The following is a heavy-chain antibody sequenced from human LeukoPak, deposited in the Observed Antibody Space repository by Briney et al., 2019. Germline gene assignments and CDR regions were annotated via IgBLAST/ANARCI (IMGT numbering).Heavy chain of an antibody. D-gene: IGHD5-18*01. CDR3: ARGKIVYVSRLWSPNWFDP. CDR2: INHSGST. V-gene: IGHV4-34*01. CDR1: GGSFSGYY. J-gene: IGHJ5*02. Sequence: SETLSLTCAVYGGSFSGYYWSWIRQPPGKGLEWIGEINHSGSTNYNPSLKSRVTISVDTSKNQFSLKLSSVTAADTAVYYCARGKIVYVSRLWSPNWFDPRGQGTLVTVSS.